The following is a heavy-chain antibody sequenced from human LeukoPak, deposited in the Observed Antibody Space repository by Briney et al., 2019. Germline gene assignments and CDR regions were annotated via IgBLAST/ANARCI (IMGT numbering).Heavy chain of an antibody. Sequence: GGSLRLSCAASGFTFSRYAMSWVRQAPGKGLEWVSTISGSGGRTYYADSVKGRFTISRDNSKNTLYLQMNSLRAEDKAVYYCAKGKGSGSFYNAFDYWGQGTLVTVSS. CDR2: ISGSGGRT. CDR3: AKGKGSGSFYNAFDY. D-gene: IGHD3-10*01. V-gene: IGHV3-23*01. CDR1: GFTFSRYA. J-gene: IGHJ4*02.